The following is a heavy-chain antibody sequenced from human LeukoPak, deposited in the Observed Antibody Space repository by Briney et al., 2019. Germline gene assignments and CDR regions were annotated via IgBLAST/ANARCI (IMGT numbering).Heavy chain of an antibody. Sequence: SETLSLTCTVSGGSISSYYWSWIRQPAGKGLEWIGRIYTSGSTNYNPSLKSRVTMSVDTSKNQFSLKLSSVTAADTAVYYCARESLTYSSSSNRNYFDCWGQGTLVTVSS. CDR1: GGSISSYY. J-gene: IGHJ4*02. CDR2: IYTSGST. CDR3: ARESLTYSSSSNRNYFDC. D-gene: IGHD6-6*01. V-gene: IGHV4-4*07.